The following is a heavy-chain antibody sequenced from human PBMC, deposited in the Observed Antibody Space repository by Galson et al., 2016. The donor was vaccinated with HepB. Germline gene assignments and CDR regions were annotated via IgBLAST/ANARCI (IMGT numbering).Heavy chain of an antibody. CDR3: ARDAQRGSGVGFDP. V-gene: IGHV1-2*02. D-gene: IGHD2-15*01. CDR1: GYTFTGYY. Sequence: SVKVSCKASGYTFTGYYMHWVRQAPGQGLEWMGWINPNSGGTNYAQKFQGRVTMTRDTSISTAYMELSRLRSDDTAVYYCARDAQRGSGVGFDPWGQGTLVTVSS. CDR2: INPNSGGT. J-gene: IGHJ5*02.